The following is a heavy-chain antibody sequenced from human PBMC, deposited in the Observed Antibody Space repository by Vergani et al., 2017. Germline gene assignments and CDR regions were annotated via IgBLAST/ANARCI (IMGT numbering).Heavy chain of an antibody. D-gene: IGHD3-3*01. CDR2: IYWDDDK. CDR3: VHIDKIWSGAPGPYDFDY. Sequence: QITLKESGPTLVKPTQTLTLTCTFSGFSLSTSGVGVGWIRQPPGKALEWLALIYWDDDKRYSPSLKSRLTITKDTSKNQVVLTMTNMDPVDTATYYCVHIDKIWSGAPGPYDFDYWGQGTLVTVSS. CDR1: GFSLSTSGVG. J-gene: IGHJ4*02. V-gene: IGHV2-5*02.